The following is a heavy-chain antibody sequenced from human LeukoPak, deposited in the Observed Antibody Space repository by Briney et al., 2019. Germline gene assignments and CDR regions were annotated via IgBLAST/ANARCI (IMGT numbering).Heavy chain of an antibody. V-gene: IGHV3-21*01. J-gene: IGHJ4*02. CDR2: ISSSISI. D-gene: IGHD1-26*01. CDR1: GFTFSSYN. CDR3: ARDQKHVGATGNKALDY. Sequence: GGSLRLSCAASGFTFSSYNMNWVRQAPGKGLEWVSSISSSISIYYADSVKGRFTISRDNSKNSLYLQMNSLRAEDTAMYYCARDQKHVGATGNKALDYWGQGTLVTVSS.